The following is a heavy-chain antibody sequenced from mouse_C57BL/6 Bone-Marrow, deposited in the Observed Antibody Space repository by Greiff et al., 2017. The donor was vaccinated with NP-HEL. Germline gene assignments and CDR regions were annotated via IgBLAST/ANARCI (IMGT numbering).Heavy chain of an antibody. J-gene: IGHJ1*03. CDR1: GYTFTTYP. Sequence: VQLQQSGAELVKPGASVKMSCKASGYTFTTYPIEWMKQTHGKSLEWIGNFHPYNDDTKYNEKFKGKATLTVEKSSSTVYLELSRLSSDDSAVYCSARNYGSSYGYFDVWGTGTTVTVSS. V-gene: IGHV1-47*01. D-gene: IGHD1-1*01. CDR3: ARNYGSSYGYFDV. CDR2: FHPYNDDT.